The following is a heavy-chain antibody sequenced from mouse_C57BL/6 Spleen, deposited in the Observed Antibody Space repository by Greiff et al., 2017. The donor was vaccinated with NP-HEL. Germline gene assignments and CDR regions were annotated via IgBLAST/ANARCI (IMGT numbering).Heavy chain of an antibody. D-gene: IGHD4-1*01. CDR2: IYPGSGNT. J-gene: IGHJ4*01. CDR3: ARCGTKDYYAMDY. V-gene: IGHV1-76*01. CDR1: GYTFTDYY. Sequence: QVHVKQSGAELVRPGASVKLSCKASGYTFTDYYINWVKQRPGQGLEWIARIYPGSGNTYYNEKFKGKATLTAEKSSSTAYMQLSSLTSEDSAVYFCARCGTKDYYAMDYWGQGTSVTVSS.